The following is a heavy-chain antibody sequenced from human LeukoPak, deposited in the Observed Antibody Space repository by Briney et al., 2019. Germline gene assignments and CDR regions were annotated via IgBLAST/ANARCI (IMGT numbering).Heavy chain of an antibody. CDR2: IGGTGSST. CDR1: GFTFRNYA. Sequence: PGGSLRLSCAASGFTFRNYAMNWVRQAPGKGLEWVSGIGGTGSSTYYADSVKGRFTISRDNSKNTLYLQMNCLRAEDTAVYYCAKDYDFWSGHSWGTQHWGQGTLVTVSS. V-gene: IGHV3-23*01. D-gene: IGHD3-3*01. J-gene: IGHJ4*02. CDR3: AKDYDFWSGHSWGTQH.